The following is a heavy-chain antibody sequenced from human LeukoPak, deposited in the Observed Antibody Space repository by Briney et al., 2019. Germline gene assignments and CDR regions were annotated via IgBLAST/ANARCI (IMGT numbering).Heavy chain of an antibody. Sequence: GGSLRLSCAASGFTFNNFAMKWVRQAPGKGLEWVSGINWNGGSTGYADSVKGRFTISRDNAKNSLYLQMNSLRAEDTALYYCARDLAAGAFDYWGQGTLVTVSS. CDR3: ARDLAAGAFDY. CDR2: INWNGGST. V-gene: IGHV3-20*04. J-gene: IGHJ4*02. CDR1: GFTFNNFA.